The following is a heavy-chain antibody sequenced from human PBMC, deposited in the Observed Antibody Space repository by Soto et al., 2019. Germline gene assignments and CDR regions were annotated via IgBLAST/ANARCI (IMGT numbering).Heavy chain of an antibody. Sequence: QVQLVQSGAEVKKPGSSVKVSCKASGGTFSSYAISWVRQAPGQGLEWMGGIIPIFGTANYAQKFQGRVTISADESTSTAYMELSSLRSEDTAVYYCARDLGFRDYVPASLYYYYGMDVWGQGTTVTVSS. V-gene: IGHV1-69*01. CDR1: GGTFSSYA. CDR2: IIPIFGTA. D-gene: IGHD3-16*01. CDR3: ARDLGFRDYVPASLYYYYGMDV. J-gene: IGHJ6*02.